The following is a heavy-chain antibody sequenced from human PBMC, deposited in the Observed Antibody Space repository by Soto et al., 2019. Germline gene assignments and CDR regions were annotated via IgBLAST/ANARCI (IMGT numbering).Heavy chain of an antibody. CDR1: GFTFSSYS. Sequence: PGGSLRLSCAASGFTFSSYSINWVRQAPGKGLEWVSYITSSSSTIYYADSVKGRFTISRDNAKNSLYLEMNSLRDEDTAVYYCAREDYITETFDFWGQGNLVTVSS. CDR2: ITSSSSTI. J-gene: IGHJ4*02. V-gene: IGHV3-48*02. CDR3: AREDYITETFDF. D-gene: IGHD4-4*01.